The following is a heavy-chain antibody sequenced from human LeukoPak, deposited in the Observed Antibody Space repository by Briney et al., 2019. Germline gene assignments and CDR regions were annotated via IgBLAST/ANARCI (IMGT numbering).Heavy chain of an antibody. V-gene: IGHV3-74*01. Sequence: GGSLRLSCAASDFAFRNYWMHWVRQPPGKGLVWVSRINSDGNITTYADSVKGRFTISRDNAKNTLSLQMNSLRVEDTAVYYCTRAIQGIADYWGQGTLVTVSS. J-gene: IGHJ4*02. CDR1: DFAFRNYW. D-gene: IGHD6-13*01. CDR2: INSDGNIT. CDR3: TRAIQGIADY.